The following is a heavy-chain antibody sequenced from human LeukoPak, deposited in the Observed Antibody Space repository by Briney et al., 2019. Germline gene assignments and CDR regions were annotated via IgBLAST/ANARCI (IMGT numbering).Heavy chain of an antibody. V-gene: IGHV4-38-2*01. Sequence: SETLSLTCAVSGYSISSGYYWIWIRQPPGKGLEWIGSLYHSDSIYYNPSLESRVTMPVDTSKNQFSLKLSFVTAADTAVYYCARQHDSYHYYYVDVWGTGTTVTVSS. D-gene: IGHD6-13*01. CDR3: ARQHDSYHYYYVDV. CDR1: GYSISSGYY. J-gene: IGHJ6*03. CDR2: LYHSDSI.